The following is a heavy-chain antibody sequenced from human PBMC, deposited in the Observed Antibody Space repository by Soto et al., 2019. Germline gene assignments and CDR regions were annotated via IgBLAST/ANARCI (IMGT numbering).Heavy chain of an antibody. V-gene: IGHV4-34*01. CDR3: ARGVRLFRGSFDP. J-gene: IGHJ5*02. CDR2: INHNTNT. D-gene: IGHD2-15*01. CDR1: GGSFSDTY. Sequence: QVHLQQWGAGLLKPSETLSLTCAVYGGSFSDTYWNWFRQPPGKGLEWIGEINHNTNTIYNPSLMIRVTMSVDTSKNHLSRKLTSVTSADTAVYYCARGVRLFRGSFDPWGQGTLGTVS.